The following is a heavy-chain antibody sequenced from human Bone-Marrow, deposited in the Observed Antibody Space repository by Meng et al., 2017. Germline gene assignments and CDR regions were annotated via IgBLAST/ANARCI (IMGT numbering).Heavy chain of an antibody. D-gene: IGHD4/OR15-4a*01. J-gene: IGHJ6*02. Sequence: GESLKISCAASGFTFSNAWMSWVRQAPGKGLEWVGRIKSKTDGGTTDYAAPVKGRFTISRDESKNTLYLQMNSLKTEDTAVYYCTKILYGAYYYYYYGMDVWGQGTTVTVSS. CDR3: TKILYGAYYYYYYGMDV. CDR2: IKSKTDGGTT. V-gene: IGHV3-15*01. CDR1: GFTFSNAW.